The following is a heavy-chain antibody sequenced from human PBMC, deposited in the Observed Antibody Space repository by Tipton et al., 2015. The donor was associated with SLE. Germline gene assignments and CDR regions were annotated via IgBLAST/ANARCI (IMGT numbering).Heavy chain of an antibody. Sequence: TLSLTCTVSGGSISSGDYSWTWIRQPPGKGLEWIGEIFHSGSTNYNPSLKSRLTISVDISKNQFSLKLSSVTAADTAVYYCASKSYTWFATWGQGTLVTVSS. CDR2: IFHSGST. V-gene: IGHV4-30-2*01. CDR1: GGSISSGDYS. J-gene: IGHJ5*02. CDR3: ASKSYTWFAT.